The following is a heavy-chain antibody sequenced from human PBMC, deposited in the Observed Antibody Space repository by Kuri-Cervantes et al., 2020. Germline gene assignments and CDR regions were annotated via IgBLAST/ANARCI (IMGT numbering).Heavy chain of an antibody. CDR2: ISAYNGDT. J-gene: IGHJ5*02. CDR3: ARGRSGRKVRGSNWFDP. CDR1: GYTFTSYG. Sequence: ASVKVSCKASGYTFTSYGISWVRQAPGQGLEWMGWISAYNGDTNYAQKLQGRVTMTTDTSTSTAYMELRSLRSDDTAVYYCARGRSGRKVRGSNWFDPWGQGTLVTVSS. V-gene: IGHV1-18*01. D-gene: IGHD3-10*01.